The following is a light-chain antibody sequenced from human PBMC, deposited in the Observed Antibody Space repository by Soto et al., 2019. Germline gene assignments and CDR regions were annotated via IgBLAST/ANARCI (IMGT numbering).Light chain of an antibody. CDR3: QQRSNWPPYT. V-gene: IGKV3-11*01. J-gene: IGKJ2*01. CDR1: QSVSSY. CDR2: DAS. Sequence: EIVLTQSPATLSLSPGERATLSCRASQSVSSYLAWYQQKPGQAPRLLIYDASNRATGIPARFSGSGSGTDFTLTISSLXPEDFAVYYCQQRSNWPPYTFGQGTKVDIK.